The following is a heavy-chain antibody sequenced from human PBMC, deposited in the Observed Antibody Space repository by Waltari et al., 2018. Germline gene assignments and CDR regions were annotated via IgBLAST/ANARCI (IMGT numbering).Heavy chain of an antibody. CDR3: AFCSFGGGSLIYNAMDV. Sequence: EVRLVESGGGLVKPGGSRWCSGLGSGLPFSTFRLAGDRQAPGKGLVWVSSISGSSDYIHYADSVTGRFTISRDNAKNSLYLQMNSLRAEDTAVYYCAFCSFGGGSLIYNAMDVWGQGTTVTVSS. D-gene: IGHD1-26*01. CDR2: ISGSSDYI. V-gene: IGHV3-21*01. CDR1: GLPFSTFR. J-gene: IGHJ6*02.